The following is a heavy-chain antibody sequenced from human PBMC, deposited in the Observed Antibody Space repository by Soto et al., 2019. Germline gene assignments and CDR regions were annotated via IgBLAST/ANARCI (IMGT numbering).Heavy chain of an antibody. Sequence: QVQLQQWGAGLLKPSETLSLTCSVYGGSFSGYYWSWIRQPPGKGLEWIGESNHSGSTNYNPSLKSRVTISVDTAKNQFSIKRSSVTAADTAVYYCARARYSSSWYRFTWYVDLWGRGTLVTVSS. J-gene: IGHJ2*01. CDR1: GGSFSGYY. CDR2: SNHSGST. V-gene: IGHV4-34*01. CDR3: ARARYSSSWYRFTWYVDL. D-gene: IGHD6-13*01.